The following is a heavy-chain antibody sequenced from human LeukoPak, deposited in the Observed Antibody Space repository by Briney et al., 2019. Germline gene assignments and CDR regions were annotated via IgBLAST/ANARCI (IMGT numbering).Heavy chain of an antibody. Sequence: GGSLRLSCAASGFTFSSYGMHWVRQAPGKGLEWVAFIRYDGSNKYYADSVKGRFTISRDNSKNTLYLQMNSLRAEDTAVYSCAKDRSSGWYYFDYWGQGTLVTVSS. J-gene: IGHJ4*02. D-gene: IGHD6-19*01. V-gene: IGHV3-30*02. CDR1: GFTFSSYG. CDR2: IRYDGSNK. CDR3: AKDRSSGWYYFDY.